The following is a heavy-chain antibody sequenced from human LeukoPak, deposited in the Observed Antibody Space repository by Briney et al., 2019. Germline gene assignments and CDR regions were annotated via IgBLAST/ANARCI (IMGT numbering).Heavy chain of an antibody. V-gene: IGHV1-69*05. CDR2: IIPIFGTA. Sequence: SVKVSCKASGGTFSSYAISWVRQAPGQGLEWMGRIIPIFGTANYAQKFQGRVTITTDESTSTAYMELSSLRSEDTAVYYCARDLGSCKLGPWGQGTLATVSS. CDR1: GGTFSSYA. D-gene: IGHD6-6*01. CDR3: ARDLGSCKLGP. J-gene: IGHJ5*02.